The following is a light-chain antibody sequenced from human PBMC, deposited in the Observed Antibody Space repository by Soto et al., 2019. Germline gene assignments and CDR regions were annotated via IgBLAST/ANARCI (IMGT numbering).Light chain of an antibody. CDR1: QNINIF. CDR3: QESYSTPLA. V-gene: IGKV1-39*01. CDR2: AAS. J-gene: IGKJ5*01. Sequence: IQVTQSPSSLSASVGDSVNITCRTSQNINIFLNWYQQKPGRAPMVVISAASNLESGVPSRFSGRGSGTEFTLTISNLQPGDSALYFCQESYSTPLAFGGGTRLEIK.